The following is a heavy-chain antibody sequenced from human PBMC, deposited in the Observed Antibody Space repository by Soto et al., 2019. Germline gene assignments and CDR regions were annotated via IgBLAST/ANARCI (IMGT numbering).Heavy chain of an antibody. D-gene: IGHD5-12*01. J-gene: IGHJ3*02. V-gene: IGHV3-23*01. CDR1: GFTFSSYA. CDR3: AKGQSGSDDAFDI. CDR2: ISGSGGRT. Sequence: EVQLLESGGGLVQPGGSLRLSCAASGFTFSSYAMSWVRQPPGKGMEWVSAISGSGGRTSYADSVKSRFNISSDNSRNSLYLQMNSLSDEDTAVYYCAKGQSGSDDAFDIWGQGTIVTFSS.